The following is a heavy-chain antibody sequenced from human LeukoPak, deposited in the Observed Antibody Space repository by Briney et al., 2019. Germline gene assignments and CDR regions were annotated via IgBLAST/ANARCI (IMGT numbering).Heavy chain of an antibody. J-gene: IGHJ6*04. CDR2: ISDSGGYT. V-gene: IGHV3-23*01. Sequence: SGGSLRLYCAASGFTFSSYAMSWVRQAAGKGLEWVSAISDSGGYTYYADAVKGRFTISRDNSKNTLYLQMNSMRAEDTAVYYCAKESTPYYYYYYGMDVWGKGTTVTVSS. CDR1: GFTFSSYA. CDR3: AKESTPYYYYYYGMDV.